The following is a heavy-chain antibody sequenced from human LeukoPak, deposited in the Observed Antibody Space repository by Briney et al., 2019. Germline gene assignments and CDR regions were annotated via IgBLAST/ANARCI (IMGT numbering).Heavy chain of an antibody. D-gene: IGHD3-3*01. CDR2: ISHDGSKK. V-gene: IGHV3-30-3*01. CDR3: ARGGDFWSGYKTHEYGLDV. J-gene: IGHJ6*02. CDR1: GFTFSSYA. Sequence: PGRSLRLSCAASGFTFSSYAMHWVRQAPGKGLEWVAVISHDGSKKYHADSVKGRFTISRDNSNKMQYLEMDSLRADDTAVYYCARGGDFWSGYKTHEYGLDVWGQGTAVTVSS.